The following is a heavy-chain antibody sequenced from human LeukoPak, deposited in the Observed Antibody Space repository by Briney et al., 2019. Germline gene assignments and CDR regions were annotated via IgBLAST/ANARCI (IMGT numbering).Heavy chain of an antibody. CDR1: GLNFDDSA. CDR3: AKAYGYCTTTSCSHEEFDY. J-gene: IGHJ4*02. V-gene: IGHV3-43*02. D-gene: IGHD2-2*01. CDR2: ISADGGST. Sequence: GGSLRLSCVASGLNFDDSAMHWVRQAPGKGLEWVSLISADGGSTFSADSVKGRFSISRDNSKNTLYLQMNSLRAEDTAVYYCAKAYGYCTTTSCSHEEFDYWGQGTLVTVSS.